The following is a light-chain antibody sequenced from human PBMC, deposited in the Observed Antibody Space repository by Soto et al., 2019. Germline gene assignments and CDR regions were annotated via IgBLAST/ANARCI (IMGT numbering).Light chain of an antibody. CDR2: LGS. Sequence: IVMTQSPPSLPVTPGEPASISCRSSQSLLHSNGNHYLDWYLQKPGQSPQLLIYLGSNRASGVPDMLSGSGSGTDFTLKISSVEADYVGLYYCIQALQPPTFGQGTKVDIK. CDR1: QSLLHSNGNHY. V-gene: IGKV2-28*01. CDR3: IQALQPPT. J-gene: IGKJ1*01.